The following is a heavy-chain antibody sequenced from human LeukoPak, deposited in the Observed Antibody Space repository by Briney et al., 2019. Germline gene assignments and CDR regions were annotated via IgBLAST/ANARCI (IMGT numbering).Heavy chain of an antibody. CDR2: ISYDGSNK. CDR1: GFTFSSYA. CDR3: ARDRASGSPAGFDY. Sequence: GGSLRLSCAASGFTFSSYAMHWVRQAPGKGLEWVAVISYDGSNKYYADSVKGRFTISRDNSKNTLYLQMNSLRAEDTAVFYGARDRASGSPAGFDYWGQGTLVTVSS. J-gene: IGHJ4*02. V-gene: IGHV3-30*04. D-gene: IGHD3-10*01.